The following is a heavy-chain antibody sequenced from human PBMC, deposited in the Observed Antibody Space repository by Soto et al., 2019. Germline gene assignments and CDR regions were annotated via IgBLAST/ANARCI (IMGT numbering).Heavy chain of an antibody. CDR3: ARTYYYDSSGYFQRPQSRVWGYYYGMDV. D-gene: IGHD3-22*01. J-gene: IGHJ6*02. CDR1: GFTFSSYS. Sequence: EVQLVESGGGLVKPGGSLRLSCAASGFTFSSYSMNWVRQAPGKGLEWVSSISSSSSYIYYADSVKGRFTISRDNAKNSLYLQMNRLRAEDTAVYYCARTYYYDSSGYFQRPQSRVWGYYYGMDVWGQGTTVTVSS. CDR2: ISSSSSYI. V-gene: IGHV3-21*01.